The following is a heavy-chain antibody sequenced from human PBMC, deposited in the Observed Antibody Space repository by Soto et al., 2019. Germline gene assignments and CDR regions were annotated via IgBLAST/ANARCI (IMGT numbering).Heavy chain of an antibody. D-gene: IGHD2-15*01. Sequence: QVQLQESGPGLVKPSQTLSLTCTVSGGSISSGTYYWTWIRQRPGKGLEWIGFIYYSGRTYYNPSLKIRTTISLDTSENPFSLRLSSVAAADTAVYYCARDSDFCTGGSCYGTFDFWGQRTLVTVSS. J-gene: IGHJ4*02. CDR1: GGSISSGTYY. CDR2: IYYSGRT. CDR3: ARDSDFCTGGSCYGTFDF. V-gene: IGHV4-31*03.